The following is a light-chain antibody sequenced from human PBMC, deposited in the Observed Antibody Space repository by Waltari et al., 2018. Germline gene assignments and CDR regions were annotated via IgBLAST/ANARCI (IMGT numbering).Light chain of an antibody. V-gene: IGLV3-21*03. Sequence: SYVLTQPPSVSVAPGKTASITCGGDNIGSKTVHWYQQRPGPAPVLVVFDDSDRPSGIPERFSGSNSGNTATLTISRVEAGDEADYSCQVWDSSNDHVVFGGGTKLTVL. J-gene: IGLJ3*02. CDR3: QVWDSSNDHVV. CDR2: DDS. CDR1: NIGSKT.